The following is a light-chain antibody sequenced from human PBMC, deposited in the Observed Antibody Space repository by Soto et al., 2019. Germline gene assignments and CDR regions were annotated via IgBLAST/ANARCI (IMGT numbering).Light chain of an antibody. CDR1: SSDVGGYKS. CDR2: DVS. CDR3: CAYAGSYTFVV. Sequence: QSVLTQPRSVSGSPGQSVTISCTGTSSDVGGYKSVSWYQQHPGKAPKLMSYDVSKRPSGVPDRFSGSKSGNTASLTISGVQAEDEADYYCCAYAGSYTFVVFGGGTKLTVL. J-gene: IGLJ2*01. V-gene: IGLV2-11*01.